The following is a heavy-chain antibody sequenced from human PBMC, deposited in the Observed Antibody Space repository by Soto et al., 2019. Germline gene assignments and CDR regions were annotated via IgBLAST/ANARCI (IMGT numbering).Heavy chain of an antibody. V-gene: IGHV1-8*01. Sequence: ASVKVSCKASGYTFTSYDINWVRQATGQGLEWMGWMNPNSGNTGYAQKFQGRVTMTRNTSISTAYMELSSLRSEDTAVYYRARGSSRMTTRVVVISWHAFDIWGQGTMITVSS. CDR3: ARGSSRMTTRVVVISWHAFDI. D-gene: IGHD3-22*01. CDR2: MNPNSGNT. J-gene: IGHJ3*02. CDR1: GYTFTSYD.